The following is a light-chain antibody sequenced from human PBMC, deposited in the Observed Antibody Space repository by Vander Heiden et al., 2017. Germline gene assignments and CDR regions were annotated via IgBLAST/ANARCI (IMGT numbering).Light chain of an antibody. V-gene: IGLV5-45*01. CDR1: SVINVGTYR. Sequence: QAVLTQPPSPSASPGSSASLTCTLRSVINVGTYRIYWYQQNPGSPPQYLRRYKSDSDKQQGSGVPSRFSGSKDASANAGILLISGLQSEDEADYYCMIWHSSAWVFGGGTKLTVL. CDR2: YKSDSDK. J-gene: IGLJ3*02. CDR3: MIWHSSAWV.